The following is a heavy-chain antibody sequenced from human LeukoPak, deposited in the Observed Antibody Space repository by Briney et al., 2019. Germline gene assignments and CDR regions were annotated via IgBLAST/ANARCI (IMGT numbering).Heavy chain of an antibody. Sequence: SGPTLVNPTQTLTLTCTFSGFSLSTSGMCVSWIRQPPGKALEWLARIDWDDDKYYSTSLKTRLTISKDTSKNQVVLTMTNMGPVDTATYYCARIPAYYYDSSGNDYWGQGTLVTVSS. V-gene: IGHV2-70*11. CDR2: IDWDDDK. D-gene: IGHD3-22*01. CDR1: GFSLSTSGMC. CDR3: ARIPAYYYDSSGNDY. J-gene: IGHJ4*02.